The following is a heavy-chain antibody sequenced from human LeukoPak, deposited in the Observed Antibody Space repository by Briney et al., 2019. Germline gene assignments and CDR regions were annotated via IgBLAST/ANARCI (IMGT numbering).Heavy chain of an antibody. V-gene: IGHV3-23*01. CDR3: ANNPDPYYYDSSGPMGPSYYFDY. D-gene: IGHD3-22*01. CDR1: GFTFSSYA. Sequence: QPGGSLRLSCAASGFTFSSYAMGWVRQAPGKGLEWVSAISGSGGSTYYADSVKGRFTISRDNSKNTLFLQMNSLRAEDTAVYYCANNPDPYYYDSSGPMGPSYYFDYWGQGTLVTVSS. J-gene: IGHJ4*02. CDR2: ISGSGGST.